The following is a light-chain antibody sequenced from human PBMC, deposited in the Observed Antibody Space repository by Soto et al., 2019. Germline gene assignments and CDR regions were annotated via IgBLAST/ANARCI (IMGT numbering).Light chain of an antibody. Sequence: EIVLTQSPGILSLSPGERATLSCRASQSVSNDFLAWYQQKPGQAPRLLIYGASTRATDVPDRFSGSGSGADFTLTISRLEPEDFAVYYCQQSYSTPPGVTFGPGTKVDIK. CDR3: QQSYSTPPGVT. V-gene: IGKV3-20*01. CDR1: QSVSNDF. CDR2: GAS. J-gene: IGKJ3*01.